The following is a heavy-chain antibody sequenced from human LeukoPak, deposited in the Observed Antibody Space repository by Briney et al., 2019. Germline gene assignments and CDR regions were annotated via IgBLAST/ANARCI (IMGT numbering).Heavy chain of an antibody. D-gene: IGHD3-22*01. V-gene: IGHV4-30-2*02. CDR1: GGSISSGGYS. CDR2: IYHSGST. Sequence: SETLSLTCAVSGGSISSGGYSWSWIRQPPGKGLEWIGYIYHSGSTYYNPSLKSRVTISVDRSKNQFSLKLSSVTAADTAVYYCARSYYDSSGYYLVDYWGQGTLVTVSS. J-gene: IGHJ4*02. CDR3: ARSYYDSSGYYLVDY.